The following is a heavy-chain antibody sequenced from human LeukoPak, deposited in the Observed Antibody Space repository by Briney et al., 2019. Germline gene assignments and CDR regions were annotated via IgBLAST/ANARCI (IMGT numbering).Heavy chain of an antibody. D-gene: IGHD3-9*01. CDR2: ISYDGSNK. J-gene: IGHJ4*02. Sequence: PGRSLRLSCAASGFTFSSYAMHWVRQAPGKGLECVAVISYDGSNKYYADSVKGRFTISRDNSKNTLYLQMNSLRAEDTAVYYCAREPNFDWLSRFDYWGQGTLVTVSS. CDR1: GFTFSSYA. V-gene: IGHV3-30-3*01. CDR3: AREPNFDWLSRFDY.